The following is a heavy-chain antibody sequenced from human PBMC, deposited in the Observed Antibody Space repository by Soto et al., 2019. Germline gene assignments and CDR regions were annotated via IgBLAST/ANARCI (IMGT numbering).Heavy chain of an antibody. CDR1: GGTFSSYA. Sequence: QVQLVQSGAEVKKPGSSVKVSCKASGGTFSSYAISWVRQAPGQGLEWMGGIIPIFGTANYAQKFQGRVTITSAECTSXAYMELSSLRSEDTAVYYCARALYCSGGSCYGMDVWGQGTTVTVSS. D-gene: IGHD2-15*01. J-gene: IGHJ6*02. CDR3: ARALYCSGGSCYGMDV. V-gene: IGHV1-69*05. CDR2: IIPIFGTA.